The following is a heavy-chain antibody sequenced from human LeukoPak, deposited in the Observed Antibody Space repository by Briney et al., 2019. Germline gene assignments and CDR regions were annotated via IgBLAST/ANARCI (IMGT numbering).Heavy chain of an antibody. CDR3: ARAGKTNELDY. CDR2: ISTDGTAI. CDR1: GFAFSSYC. V-gene: IGHV3-48*04. D-gene: IGHD3-10*01. Sequence: PGGSLRLSCEVSGFAFSSYCMNWVRQAPGKGLEWISDISTDGTAINYADSVKGRFSISRDNAKNTLYLQMNSLRVDDTAVYYCARAGKTNELDYWGQGTLVTVSS. J-gene: IGHJ4*02.